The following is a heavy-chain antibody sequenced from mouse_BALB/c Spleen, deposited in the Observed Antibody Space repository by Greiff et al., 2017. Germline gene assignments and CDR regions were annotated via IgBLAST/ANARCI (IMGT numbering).Heavy chain of an antibody. D-gene: IGHD4-1*02. J-gene: IGHJ3*01. Sequence: LQQPGSELVRPGASVKLSCKASGYTFTSYGMHWVKQRPGQGLEWIGNIYPGSGSTNYDEKFKSKATLTVDTSSSTAYMQLSSLTSEDSAVYYYKTQQGRGFDYWGQGTLVTVSA. V-gene: IGHV1S22*01. CDR3: KTQQGRGFDY. CDR2: IYPGSGST. CDR1: GYTFTSYG.